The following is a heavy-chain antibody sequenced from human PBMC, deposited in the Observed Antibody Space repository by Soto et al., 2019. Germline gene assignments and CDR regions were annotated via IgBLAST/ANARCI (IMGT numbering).Heavy chain of an antibody. Sequence: GESLKISCKGSGYSFTSYWIGWVRQMPGKGLEWMGIIYPGDSDTRYSPSFQGQVTISADKSISTAYLQWSSLKASDTAMYYCARLPNCSGGSCYSFFGNWFDPWGQGTLVTVSS. D-gene: IGHD2-15*01. V-gene: IGHV5-51*01. CDR3: ARLPNCSGGSCYSFFGNWFDP. CDR1: GYSFTSYW. CDR2: IYPGDSDT. J-gene: IGHJ5*02.